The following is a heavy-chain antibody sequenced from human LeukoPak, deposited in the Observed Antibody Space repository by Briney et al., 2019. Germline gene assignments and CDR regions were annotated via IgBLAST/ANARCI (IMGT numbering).Heavy chain of an antibody. D-gene: IGHD5-18*01. CDR2: IGTAGDT. CDR3: ARDENSYGLDY. V-gene: IGHV3-13*01. Sequence: GGSLRLSCAASGFTFSSYDMHWVRQATGKGLEWVSAIGTAGDTYYPGSVKGRFTISRENAKNSLYLQMNSLRAGNTAVYYCARDENSYGLDYWGQGTLVTVSS. CDR1: GFTFSSYD. J-gene: IGHJ4*02.